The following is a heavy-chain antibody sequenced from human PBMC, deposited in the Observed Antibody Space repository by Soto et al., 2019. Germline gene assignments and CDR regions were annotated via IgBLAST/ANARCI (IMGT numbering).Heavy chain of an antibody. J-gene: IGHJ3*02. CDR2: FDPEDGET. CDR1: GYTLTELS. Sequence: ASVKVSCKVSGYTLTELSMQWVRQAPGKGLEWMGGFDPEDGETIYAQKFQGRVTMTEDTSTDTAYMELSSLRSEDTAVYYCATGESGYDSGDAFDIWGQGTMVTVSS. V-gene: IGHV1-24*01. CDR3: ATGESGYDSGDAFDI. D-gene: IGHD5-12*01.